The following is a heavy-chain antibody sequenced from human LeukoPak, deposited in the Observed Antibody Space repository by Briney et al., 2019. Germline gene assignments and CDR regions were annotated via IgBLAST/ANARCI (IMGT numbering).Heavy chain of an antibody. Sequence: PGGSLRLSCAASGFTVSTNYLSWVRQAPGKGLEWVSVIYAGGAAYYADYVKGRFTISRDTSNNTLILQMHGLRVEDTAVYYCARSTNYHFDSWGQGTLVTVSS. CDR1: GFTVSTNY. J-gene: IGHJ4*02. D-gene: IGHD2-2*01. V-gene: IGHV3-53*01. CDR3: ARSTNYHFDS. CDR2: IYAGGAA.